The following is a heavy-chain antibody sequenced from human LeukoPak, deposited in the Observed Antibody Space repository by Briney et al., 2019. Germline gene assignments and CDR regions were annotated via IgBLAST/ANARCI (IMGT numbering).Heavy chain of an antibody. Sequence: PGGSLRLSCAASGFTFTNYAMTWVRQAPGKGLEWVSVIGASGADTYYSDSVKGRFTVSRDNSQNTLFLHMSSLRAEDTAVYFCARLPRDTSYYLGAFHDWGQGTTVTVSS. J-gene: IGHJ3*01. V-gene: IGHV3-23*01. D-gene: IGHD3-22*01. CDR3: ARLPRDTSYYLGAFHD. CDR2: IGASGADT. CDR1: GFTFTNYA.